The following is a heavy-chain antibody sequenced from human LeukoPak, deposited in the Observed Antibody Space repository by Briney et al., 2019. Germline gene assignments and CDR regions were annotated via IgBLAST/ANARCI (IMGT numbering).Heavy chain of an antibody. CDR3: ARDRSITMIVVVTDGMDV. Sequence: ASVKVSCKASGYTFTGYYMHWVRQAPGQGLEWMGWINPTCGGTNYPQKFQGRVTMNRDTSISTAYMELSRLRSDDTAVYYCARDRSITMIVVVTDGMDVWGQGTTVTVSS. CDR1: GYTFTGYY. J-gene: IGHJ6*02. V-gene: IGHV1-2*02. D-gene: IGHD3-22*01. CDR2: INPTCGGT.